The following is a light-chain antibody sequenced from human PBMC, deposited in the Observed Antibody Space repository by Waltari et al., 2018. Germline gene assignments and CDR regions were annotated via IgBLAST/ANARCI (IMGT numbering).Light chain of an antibody. CDR2: GNS. V-gene: IGLV1-40*01. Sequence: QSVLTQPPSVSGAPGQRVTISCTGRSPNTGAGYDVHWSQQLPGTAPKPPIYGNSNRPSGVPDPFSGSKSGTSASLAITGLQAEDEADYYCQSYDSSLSAVVFGGGTKLTVL. CDR3: QSYDSSLSAVV. CDR1: SPNTGAGYD. J-gene: IGLJ2*01.